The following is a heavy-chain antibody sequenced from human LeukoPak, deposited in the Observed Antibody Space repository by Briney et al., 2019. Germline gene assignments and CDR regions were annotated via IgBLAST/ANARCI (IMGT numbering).Heavy chain of an antibody. V-gene: IGHV1-18*01. CDR3: ARGGYSSGWMNWFDP. Sequence: GASVNVSCKASGYTFTSYGISWVRQAPGQGLEWMGWISAYNGNTNYAQKLQGRVTMTTDTSTSTAYMELRSLRSDDTAVYYCARGGYSSGWMNWFDPWGQGTLVTVSS. CDR1: GYTFTSYG. J-gene: IGHJ5*02. CDR2: ISAYNGNT. D-gene: IGHD6-19*01.